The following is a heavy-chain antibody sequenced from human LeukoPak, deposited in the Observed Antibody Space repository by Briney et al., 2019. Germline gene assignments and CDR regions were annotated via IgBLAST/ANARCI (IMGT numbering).Heavy chain of an antibody. CDR3: ATTILSDTFDI. CDR1: GGSISSYY. Sequence: PSETLSLTRTVSGGSISSYYWSWIRQPPGKGLEWIGYIYYSGSTNYSPSLKSRVTISVDTSKNQFSLMLTSVTAADTAMYFCATTILSDTFDIWGQGTMVTVSS. D-gene: IGHD3-9*01. J-gene: IGHJ3*02. V-gene: IGHV4-59*08. CDR2: IYYSGST.